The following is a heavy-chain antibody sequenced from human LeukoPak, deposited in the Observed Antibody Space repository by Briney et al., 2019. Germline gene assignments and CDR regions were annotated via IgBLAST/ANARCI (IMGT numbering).Heavy chain of an antibody. CDR3: ARLLVRGNTEDY. J-gene: IGHJ4*02. D-gene: IGHD3-10*01. CDR1: GSSFSNSW. Sequence: GASLQISCKGSGSSFSNSWIGWVRQMPGKGLGWTGIIYPGDSDTSDSPSFKGQVTISADKSISTAYLQWNSLKASDTAMYYCARLLVRGNTEDYWGQGTLVTVSS. V-gene: IGHV5-51*01. CDR2: IYPGDSDT.